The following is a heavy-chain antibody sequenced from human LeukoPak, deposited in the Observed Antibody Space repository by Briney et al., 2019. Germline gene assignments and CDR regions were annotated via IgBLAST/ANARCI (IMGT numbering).Heavy chain of an antibody. CDR1: GFTFSSYW. V-gene: IGHV3-74*01. D-gene: IGHD1-14*01. Sequence: TGGSLRLSCAASGFTFSSYWMHWVRHAPGKGLVWVSRINSDGSSTSYADSVKGRFTISRDNAKNTLYLQMNSLRAEDTAVYYCATGGFRNYYFDYWGQGTLVTVSS. CDR2: INSDGSST. J-gene: IGHJ4*02. CDR3: ATGGFRNYYFDY.